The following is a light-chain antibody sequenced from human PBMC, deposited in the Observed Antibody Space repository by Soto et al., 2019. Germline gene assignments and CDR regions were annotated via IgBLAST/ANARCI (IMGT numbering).Light chain of an antibody. V-gene: IGLV2-14*01. CDR2: EVS. J-gene: IGLJ1*01. CDR1: SSDVGGYNY. Sequence: QSALTQPASVSGSPGQSITISCTVTSSDVGGYNYVSWYQHHPGKAPKLMIHEVSDRPSGVSNRFSGSKSGNTASLTISGLQAEDEATYYCSSYTSNNSPYVFGTGTKVTVL. CDR3: SSYTSNNSPYV.